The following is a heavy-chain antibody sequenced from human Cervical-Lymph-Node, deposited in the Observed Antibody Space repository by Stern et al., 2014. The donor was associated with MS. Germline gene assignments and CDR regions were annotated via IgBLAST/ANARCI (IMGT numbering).Heavy chain of an antibody. CDR3: ARPPRKYGDEYYFDY. CDR2: VDWDDNK. V-gene: IGHV2-70*01. CDR1: GFSLSTSGMC. D-gene: IGHD4-17*01. Sequence: QVTLRESGPALVKPTQTLTLTCTFSGFSLSTSGMCVNWIRQPPGKALEWLALVDWDDNKFYSASLKTRLTISKDSSKNQVVLTMTNMDPVDTATYYCARPPRKYGDEYYFDYWGQGTPVAVSS. J-gene: IGHJ4*02.